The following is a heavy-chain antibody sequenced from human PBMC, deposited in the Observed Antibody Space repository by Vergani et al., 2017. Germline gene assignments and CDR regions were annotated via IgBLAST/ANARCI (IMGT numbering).Heavy chain of an antibody. CDR3: ARVGQSGGARWYFDL. J-gene: IGHJ2*01. V-gene: IGHV3-13*01. CDR1: GFTVSSNY. CDR2: IGTAGDT. Sequence: EVQLVETGGGLIQPGGSLRLSCAASGFTVSSNYMSWVRQAPGKGLEWVSAIGTAGDTYYPGSVKGRFTISRENAKNSLYLQMNSLRAGDTAVYYCARVGQSGGARWYFDLWGRGTLVTVSS. D-gene: IGHD1-14*01.